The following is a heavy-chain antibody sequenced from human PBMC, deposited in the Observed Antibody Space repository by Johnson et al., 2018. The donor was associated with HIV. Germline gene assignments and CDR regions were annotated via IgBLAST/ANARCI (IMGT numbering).Heavy chain of an antibody. CDR3: AKSEWELALGAFDI. J-gene: IGHJ3*02. Sequence: VQLLESGGGVVRPGGSLRLSCAASGFTFDDYGMSWVRQAPGKGLEWVSGISWNSGRTGYADSVKGRFTISRDNAKNSLYLQMNSLRAEDTALYYCAKSEWELALGAFDIWGQGTMVTVSS. V-gene: IGHV3-20*04. CDR1: GFTFDDYG. CDR2: ISWNSGRT. D-gene: IGHD1-26*01.